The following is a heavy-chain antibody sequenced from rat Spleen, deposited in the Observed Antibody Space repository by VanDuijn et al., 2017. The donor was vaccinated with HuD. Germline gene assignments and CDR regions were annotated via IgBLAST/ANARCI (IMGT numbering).Heavy chain of an antibody. CDR3: ARQGYGSYVPWFAY. CDR2: ISTGADNT. J-gene: IGHJ3*01. CDR1: GFTFTNYD. Sequence: EVQLVESGGGLMQPGRSLKLSCAASGFTFTNYDMAWVRQAPTKGLEWIASISTGADNTYYRDSVKGRFTVSRDDANNMHYLQMDSLRSEDTATYYCARQGYGSYVPWFAYWGQGTLVTVSS. V-gene: IGHV5S13*01. D-gene: IGHD1-3*01.